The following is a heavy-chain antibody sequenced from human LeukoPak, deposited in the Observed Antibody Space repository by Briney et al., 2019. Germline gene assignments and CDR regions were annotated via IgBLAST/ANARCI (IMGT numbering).Heavy chain of an antibody. CDR2: INHSGST. Sequence: PSETLSLTCAVSGYSISSGYYWSWIRQPPGKGLEWIGEINHSGSTNYNPSLKSRVTISVDTSKNQFSLKLSSVTAADTAVYYCARRSLGYCSSTSCRKGDYWGQGTLVTVSS. CDR1: GYSISSGYY. D-gene: IGHD2-2*01. V-gene: IGHV4-34*01. CDR3: ARRSLGYCSSTSCRKGDY. J-gene: IGHJ4*02.